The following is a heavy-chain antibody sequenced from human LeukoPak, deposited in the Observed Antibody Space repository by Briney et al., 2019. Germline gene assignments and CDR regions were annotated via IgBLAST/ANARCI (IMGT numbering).Heavy chain of an antibody. CDR2: ISSSSSYI. J-gene: IGHJ4*02. Sequence: GGSLRLSCAASGFTFISYSMNWVRQAPGKGLEWVSSISSSSSYIYYADSVKGRFTISRDNAKNSLYLQMNSLRAEDTAVYYCARRRDLYSGSYYTFDYWGQGTLVTVSS. D-gene: IGHD1-26*01. CDR3: ARRRDLYSGSYYTFDY. CDR1: GFTFISYS. V-gene: IGHV3-21*01.